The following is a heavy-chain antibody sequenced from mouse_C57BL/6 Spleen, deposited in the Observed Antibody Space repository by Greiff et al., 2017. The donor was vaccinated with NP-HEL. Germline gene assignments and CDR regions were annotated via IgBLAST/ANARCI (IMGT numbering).Heavy chain of an antibody. Sequence: QVQLKQSGAELAKPGASVKLSCKASGYTFTSYWMHWVKQRPGQGLEWIGYINPSSGYTKYNQKFKNKATLTADKSSSTAYMQLSSLTYEDSAVYYCASIYYGNPDYWGQGTTLTVSS. V-gene: IGHV1-7*01. CDR1: GYTFTSYW. CDR2: INPSSGYT. CDR3: ASIYYGNPDY. J-gene: IGHJ2*01. D-gene: IGHD2-1*01.